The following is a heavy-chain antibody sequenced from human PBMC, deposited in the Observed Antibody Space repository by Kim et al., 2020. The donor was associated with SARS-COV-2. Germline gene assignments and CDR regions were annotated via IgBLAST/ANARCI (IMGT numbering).Heavy chain of an antibody. Sequence: GGSLRLSCAASGFTFSDYYMSWIRQAPGKGLEWVSYISSSSSYINYADSVKGRFTISRDNAKNSLYLQMNSLRAEDTAVYYCARFTGRPQLVIRLWGQGTTVTVSS. J-gene: IGHJ6*02. CDR1: GFTFSDYY. V-gene: IGHV3-11*03. CDR2: ISSSSSYI. CDR3: ARFTGRPQLVIRL. D-gene: IGHD6-6*01.